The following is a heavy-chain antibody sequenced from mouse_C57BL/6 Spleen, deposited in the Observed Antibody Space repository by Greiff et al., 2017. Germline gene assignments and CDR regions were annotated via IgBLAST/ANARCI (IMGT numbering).Heavy chain of an antibody. D-gene: IGHD2-4*01. CDR3: ARSPYDYDRYYFDY. J-gene: IGHJ2*01. CDR2: IYPGDGDT. V-gene: IGHV1-82*01. CDR1: GYAFSSSW. Sequence: VKLQESGPELVKPGASVKISCKASGYAFSSSWMNWVKQRPGKGLEWIGRIYPGDGDTNYNGKFKGKATLTADKSSSTAYMQLSSLTSEDSAVYFCARSPYDYDRYYFDYWGQGTTLTVSS.